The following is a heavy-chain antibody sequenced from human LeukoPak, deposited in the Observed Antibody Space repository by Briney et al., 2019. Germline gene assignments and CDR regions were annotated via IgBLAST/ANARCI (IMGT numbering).Heavy chain of an antibody. Sequence: GGSLRLSCAASGFTFSNYAMHWVRQSPGKGLEWVAVISNDGTDKHHADSVKGRFTVSRDNSNHTVYLEMDRLRVEDTAIYYCVREGTYFLASGSFQGYYFDNWGQGTLVTVSS. V-gene: IGHV3-30*03. CDR2: ISNDGTDK. J-gene: IGHJ4*02. CDR1: GFTFSNYA. D-gene: IGHD3-10*01. CDR3: VREGTYFLASGSFQGYYFDN.